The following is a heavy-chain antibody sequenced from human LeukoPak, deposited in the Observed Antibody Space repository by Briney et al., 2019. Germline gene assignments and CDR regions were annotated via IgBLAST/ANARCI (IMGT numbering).Heavy chain of an antibody. J-gene: IGHJ4*02. D-gene: IGHD5-18*01. V-gene: IGHV1-18*01. Sequence: ASVKVSCKASGYTFTSYGISWVRQAPGQGLEWMGWITTHSSKTNYAQKFQGRVTMTTDTSTSTAYMELKSLTSDDTAVYYCARHIMWGDTAMFLEHWGQGTLVTVSS. CDR2: ITTHSSKT. CDR3: ARHIMWGDTAMFLEH. CDR1: GYTFTSYG.